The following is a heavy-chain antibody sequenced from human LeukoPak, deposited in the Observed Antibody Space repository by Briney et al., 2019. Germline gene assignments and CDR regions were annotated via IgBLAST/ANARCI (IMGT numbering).Heavy chain of an antibody. D-gene: IGHD6-19*01. CDR3: TTEDLRYSSGWSPTLDF. Sequence: AGGSLRLSCAASGFIISSYWMSWVRQAPGKGLEWVGRIKPKTNGATADYAASVKGRFTISRDDSSNMVSLQMESLKTDDSAIYYCTTEDLRYSSGWSPTLDFWGQGTLVTVSS. V-gene: IGHV3-15*01. CDR2: IKPKTNGATA. CDR1: GFIISSYW. J-gene: IGHJ4*02.